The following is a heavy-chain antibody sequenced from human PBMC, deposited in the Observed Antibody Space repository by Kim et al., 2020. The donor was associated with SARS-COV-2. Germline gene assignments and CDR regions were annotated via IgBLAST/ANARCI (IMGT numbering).Heavy chain of an antibody. CDR3: ARGSSWLDWFDP. J-gene: IGHJ5*02. Sequence: YYADSVKGRFTISRDNSKNTLYLQMNSLRAEDTAVYYCARGSSWLDWFDPWGQGTLVTVSS. V-gene: IGHV3-66*01. D-gene: IGHD6-13*01.